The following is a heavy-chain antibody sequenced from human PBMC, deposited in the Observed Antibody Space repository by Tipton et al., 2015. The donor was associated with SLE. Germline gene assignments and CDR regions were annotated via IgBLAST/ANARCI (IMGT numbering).Heavy chain of an antibody. Sequence: SLRLSCAASGFTFSSYAMHWVRQAPGKGLEWVAVISYDGSNKYYADSVKGRFTISRDNSKNTLSLQMNSLRAEDTAVYYCVSIVGAMGSGWFDPWGQGILVTVSS. CDR1: GFTFSSYA. CDR3: VSIVGAMGSGWFDP. D-gene: IGHD1-26*01. J-gene: IGHJ5*02. V-gene: IGHV3-30*04. CDR2: ISYDGSNK.